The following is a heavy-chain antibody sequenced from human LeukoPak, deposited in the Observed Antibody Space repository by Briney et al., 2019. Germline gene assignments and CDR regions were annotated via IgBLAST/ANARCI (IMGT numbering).Heavy chain of an antibody. D-gene: IGHD5-12*01. CDR3: AKGGAMVATIYY. CDR1: GYTFTNYY. J-gene: IGHJ4*02. V-gene: IGHV1-18*01. CDR2: ISAYNGKT. Sequence: ASVKVSCKASGYTFTNYYITWVRQAPGQGLEWVGWISAYNGKTNYAQKFQGRVTMTIDTSTTTVYMHLRSLTSDDTAMYYCAKGGAMVATIYYWGQGTLVTVSS.